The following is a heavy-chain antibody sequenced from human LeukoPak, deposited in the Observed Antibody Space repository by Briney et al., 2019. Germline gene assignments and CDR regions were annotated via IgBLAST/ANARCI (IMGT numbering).Heavy chain of an antibody. CDR2: FDPEDGET. CDR1: GYTLTELS. CDR3: ATEQPVAGTGEDAFDY. D-gene: IGHD6-19*01. J-gene: IGHJ4*02. V-gene: IGHV1-24*01. Sequence: GASVKVSCKVSGYTLTELSMHWVRQAPGKGLEWMGGFDPEDGETIYAQKFQGRVTMTEDTSTDTAYMELSSLRSEDTAVYYCATEQPVAGTGEDAFDYWGQGTLVTVSS.